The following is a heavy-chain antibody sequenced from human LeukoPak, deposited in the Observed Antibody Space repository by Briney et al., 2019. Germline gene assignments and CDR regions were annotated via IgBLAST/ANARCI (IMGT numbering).Heavy chain of an antibody. J-gene: IGHJ4*02. CDR1: GFTFSSYG. V-gene: IGHV3-30*18. Sequence: GGSLRLSCAASGFTFSSYGMHWVRQAPGKGLEWVAVISYDGSNKYYTDSVKGRFTISRDNSKNTLYLQMNSLRAEDTAVYYCAKDRSLDYWGQGTLVTVSS. CDR2: ISYDGSNK. CDR3: AKDRSLDY.